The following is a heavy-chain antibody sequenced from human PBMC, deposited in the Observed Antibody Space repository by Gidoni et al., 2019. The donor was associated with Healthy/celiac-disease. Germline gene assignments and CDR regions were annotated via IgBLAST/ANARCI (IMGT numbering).Heavy chain of an antibody. CDR1: GFTFSDYS. J-gene: IGHJ6*02. V-gene: IGHV3-11*01. CDR3: ASSVVPAAMFYYYYGMDV. CDR2: ISSSGSTI. D-gene: IGHD2-2*01. Sequence: QVQLVESGGGLVKPGGSLRLSCAASGFTFSDYSMGWIRQAPGKGLEWVSYISSSGSTIYYADSVKGRFTISRDNAKNSLYLQMNSLRAEDTAVYYCASSVVPAAMFYYYYGMDVWGQGTTVTVSS.